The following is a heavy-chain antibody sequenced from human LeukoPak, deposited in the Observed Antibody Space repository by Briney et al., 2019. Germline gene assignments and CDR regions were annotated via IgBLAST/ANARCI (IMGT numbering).Heavy chain of an antibody. Sequence: GGSLRLSCAASGFTVSTNYMSWVRQAPGKGLEWVSGISNNGGYTYYAGSVQGRFTISRDNSKSTLCLQMNSLRAEDTAVYYCAKQLGYCSDGSCYFPYWGQGTLVTVSS. J-gene: IGHJ4*02. D-gene: IGHD2-15*01. V-gene: IGHV3-23*01. CDR1: GFTVSTNY. CDR3: AKQLGYCSDGSCYFPY. CDR2: ISNNGGYT.